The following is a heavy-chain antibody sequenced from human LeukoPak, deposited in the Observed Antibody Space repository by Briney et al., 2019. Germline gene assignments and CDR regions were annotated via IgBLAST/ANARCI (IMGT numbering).Heavy chain of an antibody. V-gene: IGHV1-8*01. D-gene: IGHD2-15*01. CDR3: ARGYGRGGSCDAVQNWFDP. J-gene: IGHJ5*02. CDR2: MNPSSGNT. Sequence: ASVKVSCKASGYTFTSYDINWVRQAPGHGLDWMGWMNPSSGNTGYAQKFQGRVTMTRNISISTAYMELSSLRSDDTAVYYCARGYGRGGSCDAVQNWFDPWGQGTLVTVSS. CDR1: GYTFTSYD.